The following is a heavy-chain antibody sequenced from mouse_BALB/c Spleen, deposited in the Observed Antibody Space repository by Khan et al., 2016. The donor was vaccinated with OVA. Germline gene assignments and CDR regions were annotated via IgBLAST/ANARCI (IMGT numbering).Heavy chain of an antibody. V-gene: IGHV5-9-3*01. CDR2: INSDGDYT. CDR3: ARSPYGNFAY. D-gene: IGHD2-1*01. J-gene: IGHJ3*01. CDR1: GFTFSTFA. Sequence: EVELVESGGGLVKPGGSLKISCAASGFTFSTFAMSWVRQTPGKRLEWVATINSDGDYTYYPDNVTGRFTISRDNAKNTLYLQINSLRSEDTAMYYCARSPYGNFAYWGQGTLVTVSA.